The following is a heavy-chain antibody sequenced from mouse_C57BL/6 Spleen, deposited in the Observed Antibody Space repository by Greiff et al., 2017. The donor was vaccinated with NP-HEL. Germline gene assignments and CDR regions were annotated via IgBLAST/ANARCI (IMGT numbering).Heavy chain of an antibody. J-gene: IGHJ2*01. CDR3: ARIDYDVPYFDY. CDR2: IYWDDDK. V-gene: IGHV8-12*01. CDR1: GFSLSTSGMG. Sequence: VKLMESGPGILQSSQTLSLTCSFSGFSLSTSGMGVSWIRQPSGKGLEWLAHIYWDDDKRYNPSLKSRLTISKDTSRNQVFLKITSVDTADTATYYCARIDYDVPYFDYWGQGTTLTVSS. D-gene: IGHD2-4*01.